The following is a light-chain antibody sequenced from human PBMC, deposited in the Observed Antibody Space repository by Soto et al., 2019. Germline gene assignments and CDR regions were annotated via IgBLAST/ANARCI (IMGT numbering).Light chain of an antibody. CDR1: QSVSSNY. CDR2: GAS. CDR3: RQRYNWPLT. V-gene: IGKV3-11*01. Sequence: EIVLTQSPATLSLSPGERATLSCRASQSVSSNYLVWYQQKPGQAPRLLVYGASSRATGIPARFSGSGSGTDFTLTISSLEPEDFAVYYCRQRYNWPLTFGPGTKVDIK. J-gene: IGKJ3*01.